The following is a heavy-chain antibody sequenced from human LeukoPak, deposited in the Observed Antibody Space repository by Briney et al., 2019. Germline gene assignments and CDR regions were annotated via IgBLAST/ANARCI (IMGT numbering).Heavy chain of an antibody. V-gene: IGHV1-8*01. J-gene: IGHJ4*02. D-gene: IGHD6-19*01. CDR2: MNPNSGNT. CDR1: GFTFTSHD. Sequence: ASVKVSCKASGFTFTSHDYNWVRQATGQGLEWMGWMNPNSGNTGYAQKFQGRVTMTRDTSISTAYMELSSLSSEDTAVYYCAIDQPVAGVSNFDSWGQGTLVTVSS. CDR3: AIDQPVAGVSNFDS.